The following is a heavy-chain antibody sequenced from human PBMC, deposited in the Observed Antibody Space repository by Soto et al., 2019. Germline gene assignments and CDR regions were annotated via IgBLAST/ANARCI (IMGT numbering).Heavy chain of an antibody. CDR3: ARVERGTATTVVDAFDI. J-gene: IGHJ3*02. D-gene: IGHD2-21*02. CDR1: GGFVSSGSYY. CDR2: MSHSGGT. V-gene: IGHV4-34*01. Sequence: QVQLQQWGAGLLKPSETLSLTCAVYGGFVSSGSYYWSWIRQPPGQGLEWIGEMSHSGGTHFNPYLKGRVTISVDTSKNQFSLKMSSVTAADTALYYCARVERGTATTVVDAFDIWGPGTMVTVSS.